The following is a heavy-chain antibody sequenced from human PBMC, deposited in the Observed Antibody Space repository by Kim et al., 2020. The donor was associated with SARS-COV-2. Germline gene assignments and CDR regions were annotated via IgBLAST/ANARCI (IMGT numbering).Heavy chain of an antibody. CDR3: ARSPGYSSGWLDY. J-gene: IGHJ4*02. CDR1: GFTVSSNY. Sequence: GGSLRLSCAASGFTVSSNYMSWVRQAPGKGLEWVSVIYSGGSTYYADSVKGRFTISRDNSKNTLYLQMNSLRAEDTAVYYCARSPGYSSGWLDYWGQGTLVTVSS. V-gene: IGHV3-53*01. D-gene: IGHD6-19*01. CDR2: IYSGGST.